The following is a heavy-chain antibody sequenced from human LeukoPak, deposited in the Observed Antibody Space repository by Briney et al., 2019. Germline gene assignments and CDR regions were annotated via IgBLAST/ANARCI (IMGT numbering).Heavy chain of an antibody. J-gene: IGHJ4*02. CDR3: ARHEIVVVTIYYFDY. Sequence: SETLSLTCTVSGGSISTSSYYWGWIRQPPGKGLEWIGTLYYSGSTYYNPSLKSRVTISVDTSKNQFSLKLSSVTAADTAVYYCARHEIVVVTIYYFDYWGQGTLVTVSS. D-gene: IGHD3-22*01. V-gene: IGHV4-39*01. CDR2: LYYSGST. CDR1: GGSISTSSYY.